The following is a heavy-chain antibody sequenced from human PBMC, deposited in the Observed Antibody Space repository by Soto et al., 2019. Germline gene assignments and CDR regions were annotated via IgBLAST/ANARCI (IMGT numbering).Heavy chain of an antibody. CDR3: ARDVIAAAGTAG. Sequence: QVQLVQSGAEVKKPGSSVKVSCKASGGTFSSYAISWVRQATGQGLEWMGGIIPIFGTANYAQKFQGRVTITADEATSTAYMELSSLRSEDKAVYYCARDVIAAAGTAGWGQGNLVTVSS. D-gene: IGHD6-13*01. CDR1: GGTFSSYA. J-gene: IGHJ4*02. CDR2: IIPIFGTA. V-gene: IGHV1-69*12.